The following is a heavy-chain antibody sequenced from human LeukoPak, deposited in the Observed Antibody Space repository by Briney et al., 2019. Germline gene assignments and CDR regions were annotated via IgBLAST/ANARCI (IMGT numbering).Heavy chain of an antibody. CDR2: ISYDGSNK. Sequence: RSGGSLRLSCAASGFTFSSYAMHWVRQAPGKGLEWVAVISYDGSNKYYADSVKGRFTISRDNSKNTLYLQMNSLRAEDTAVYYCAREGKITIFGGAFDIWGQGTMVTVSS. J-gene: IGHJ3*02. D-gene: IGHD3-3*01. CDR3: AREGKITIFGGAFDI. CDR1: GFTFSSYA. V-gene: IGHV3-30-3*01.